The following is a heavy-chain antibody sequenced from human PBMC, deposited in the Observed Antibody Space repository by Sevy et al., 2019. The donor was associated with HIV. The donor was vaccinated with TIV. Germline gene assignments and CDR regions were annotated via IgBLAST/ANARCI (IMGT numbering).Heavy chain of an antibody. CDR2: IKSRPDGVTT. Sequence: GSLRPSCAASGFTFTYAWMSWVRPAPGKGLEWVGRIKSRPDGVTTDYAANVKGRFTISRDDSKNTLYLQMNSLKTEDSAVYYCATDPIIVLLVTDGMDVWGQGTTVTVSS. V-gene: IGHV3-15*01. D-gene: IGHD2-8*01. J-gene: IGHJ6*02. CDR3: ATDPIIVLLVTDGMDV. CDR1: GFTFTYAW.